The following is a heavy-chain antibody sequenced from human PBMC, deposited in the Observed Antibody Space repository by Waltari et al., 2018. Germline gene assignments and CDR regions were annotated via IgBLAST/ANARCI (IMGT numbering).Heavy chain of an antibody. V-gene: IGHV3-23*01. Sequence: EVQLLESGGDLVQPGGSLRLSCTVSGFIFSSYAMTWVRQAPGKGLGWVSGISYNVGTTYYADSVKARFTISRDNSRNTLFLQMNSLRAEDTAVYYCARDQFGLAAVRALLSWGRGTLVTVSS. D-gene: IGHD6-13*01. CDR3: ARDQFGLAAVRALLS. CDR2: ISYNVGTT. CDR1: GFIFSSYA. J-gene: IGHJ4*02.